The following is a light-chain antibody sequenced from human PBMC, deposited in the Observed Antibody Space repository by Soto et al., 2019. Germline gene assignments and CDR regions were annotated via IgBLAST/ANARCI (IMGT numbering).Light chain of an antibody. CDR3: SSYTSSSTRV. J-gene: IGLJ1*01. CDR1: SSDVGAYDY. CDR2: EVS. Sequence: QSVLTQPAYVSGSRGQSPTISCTGTSSDVGAYDYVSWYQQHPDKAPKLMIYEVSNRPSGVSDRFSGSKSVNTATLTISGLQAEDEADYYCSSYTSSSTRVFGTGT. V-gene: IGLV2-14*03.